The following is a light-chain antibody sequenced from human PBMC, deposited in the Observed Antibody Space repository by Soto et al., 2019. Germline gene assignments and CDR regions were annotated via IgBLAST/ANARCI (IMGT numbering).Light chain of an antibody. J-gene: IGLJ1*01. CDR2: GNT. CDR1: SSNIGAGYD. Sequence: QSVLTQPPSVSGAPGQRVTISCTGSSSNIGAGYDVHWYQQRPGTAPKLLIFGNTNRPSGVPDRFSGSKSGTSASLTVSGLQPEDEADYYCSSYAGSNKSVFGTGTKLTVL. CDR3: SSYAGSNKSV. V-gene: IGLV1-40*01.